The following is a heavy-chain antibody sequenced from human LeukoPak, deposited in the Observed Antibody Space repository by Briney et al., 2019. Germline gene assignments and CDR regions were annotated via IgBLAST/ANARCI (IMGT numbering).Heavy chain of an antibody. V-gene: IGHV3-48*03. J-gene: IGHJ3*02. CDR1: GFTFSSYE. CDR2: ISGGGTTI. CDR3: AREGWGLSVADAFDI. D-gene: IGHD1-26*01. Sequence: GGSLRLSCAASGFTFSSYEMNWVRQAPGKGLEWVSYISGGGTTIYFADSVKGRFTISRDNAKNSLYLQMNCLRAEDTAVYYCAREGWGLSVADAFDIWGQGTMVTVSS.